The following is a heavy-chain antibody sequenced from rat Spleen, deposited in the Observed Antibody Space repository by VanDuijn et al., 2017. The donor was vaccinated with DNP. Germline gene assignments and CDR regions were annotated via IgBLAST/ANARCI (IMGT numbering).Heavy chain of an antibody. J-gene: IGHJ2*01. CDR3: VYGYY. V-gene: IGHV3-3*01. D-gene: IGHD4-1*01. CDR1: GYSITSSYR. CDR2: INSAGST. Sequence: EVQFQESGPGLVKPSQSLSLTCSVTGYSITSSYRWNWIRKFPGNKLEWMGYINSAGSTNYNPSLKSRISITRDTYKNQFFLQVNSVTTEDTATYYCVYGYYWGQGVRVTVSS.